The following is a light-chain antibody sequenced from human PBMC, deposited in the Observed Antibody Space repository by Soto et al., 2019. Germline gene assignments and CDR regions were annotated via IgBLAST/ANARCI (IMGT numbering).Light chain of an antibody. V-gene: IGKV3-20*01. CDR2: GAS. J-gene: IGKJ2*01. Sequence: EIVLTQSPGTLSLSPGERATLSCRASQSVTSSYLAWYQQRPGQAPRLLIYGASTRATGIPDRFSGSGSGTDFTLTISRLEPEDFAVYYCQHYAYSSYTFGQGTKLEIK. CDR1: QSVTSSY. CDR3: QHYAYSSYT.